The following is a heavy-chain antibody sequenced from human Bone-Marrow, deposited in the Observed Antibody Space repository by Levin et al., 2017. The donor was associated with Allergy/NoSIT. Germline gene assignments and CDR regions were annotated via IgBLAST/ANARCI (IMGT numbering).Heavy chain of an antibody. CDR2: IIPIFGTA. CDR1: GGTFSSYA. D-gene: IGHD6-13*01. CDR3: ARSVAAAATGYFDY. Sequence: KISCKASGGTFSSYAISWVRQAPGQGLEWMGGIIPIFGTANYAQKFQGRVTITADESTSTAYMELSSLRSEDTAVYYCARSVAAAATGYFDYWGQGTLVTVSS. V-gene: IGHV1-69*01. J-gene: IGHJ4*02.